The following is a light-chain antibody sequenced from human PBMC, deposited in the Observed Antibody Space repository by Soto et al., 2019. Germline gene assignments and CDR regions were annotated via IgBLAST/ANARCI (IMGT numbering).Light chain of an antibody. CDR2: GAS. Sequence: EIVLTQSPGTLSLSPEERATLSCRASQSVSSTYLAWYQQKPGQAPRLLIYGASSRATGIPARFSGSGSGTDFSLTISSLEPEDFAVYYCQQRSNWPLITFGQGTRLEI. J-gene: IGKJ5*01. V-gene: IGKV3D-20*02. CDR3: QQRSNWPLIT. CDR1: QSVSSTY.